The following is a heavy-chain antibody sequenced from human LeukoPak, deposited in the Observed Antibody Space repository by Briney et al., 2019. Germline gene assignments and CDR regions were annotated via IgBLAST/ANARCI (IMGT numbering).Heavy chain of an antibody. Sequence: PGGSLRLSCAASGFTFSNYWMHWVRQAPGKGLVWVSSIDSHGSSASYADSVKGRFTISRDNAKNTLYLQMNSLRAEDTAIYYCASSTYSGSHWDAFDIWGQGTMVTVSS. CDR1: GFTFSNYW. CDR3: ASSTYSGSHWDAFDI. J-gene: IGHJ3*02. D-gene: IGHD1-26*01. CDR2: IDSHGSSA. V-gene: IGHV3-74*01.